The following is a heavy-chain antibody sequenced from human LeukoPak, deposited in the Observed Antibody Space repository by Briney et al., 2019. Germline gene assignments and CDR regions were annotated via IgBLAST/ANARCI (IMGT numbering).Heavy chain of an antibody. CDR1: GGSVSSGNYC. V-gene: IGHV4-61*01. J-gene: IGHJ4*02. D-gene: IGHD5-18*01. Sequence: SETLSLTCTVSGGSVSSGNYCWSWIRQPPGKGLEWIGYIYYSGSTNYNPALKSRVTISVDTSKNQFSLKLSSVTAADTAVYYCARSLNDGYGPYWGQGTLATVSS. CDR3: ARSLNDGYGPY. CDR2: IYYSGST.